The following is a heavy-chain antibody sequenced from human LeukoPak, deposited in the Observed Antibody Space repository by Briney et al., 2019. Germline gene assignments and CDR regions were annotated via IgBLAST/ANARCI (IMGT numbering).Heavy chain of an antibody. CDR2: IYYSGST. Sequence: SETLSLTCAVSGGSISSGGYSWSWIRQPPGKGLEWIGYIYYSGSTYYNPSLKSRVTISVDTSKNQFSLKLSSVTAADTAMYYCARVDDGSGSYYIDYWGQGTLVTVSS. CDR3: ARVDDGSGSYYIDY. V-gene: IGHV4-30-4*07. CDR1: GGSISSGGYS. D-gene: IGHD3-10*01. J-gene: IGHJ4*02.